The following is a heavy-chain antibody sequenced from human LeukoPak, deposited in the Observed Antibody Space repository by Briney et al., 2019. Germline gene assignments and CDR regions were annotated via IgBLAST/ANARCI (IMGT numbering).Heavy chain of an antibody. CDR1: GFALSRYW. D-gene: IGHD5/OR15-5a*01. J-gene: IGHJ5*02. V-gene: IGHV3-7*04. Sequence: GGSLRLFCAASGFALSRYWMSCVRQAPGKGLEWVAAIKGDESEIYYVDSVKGRFTISGDNTKNSLYLQMNNLRAEDTAVFYCARDVSWGQGTLVTVSS. CDR2: IKGDESEI. CDR3: ARDVS.